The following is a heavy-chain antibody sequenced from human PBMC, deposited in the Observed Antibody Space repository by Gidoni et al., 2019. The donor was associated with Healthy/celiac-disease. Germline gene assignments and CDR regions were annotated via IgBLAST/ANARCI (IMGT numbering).Heavy chain of an antibody. CDR1: GGSISSSSYY. Sequence: QLQLQESGPGLVKPSETLSLTCTVPGGSISSSSYYWGWIRQPPGKGLEWIGSIYYSGGTYYNPSLKSRVTISVDTSKNQFSLKLSSVTAADTAVYYCARNIGSGWHFDYWGQGTLVTVSS. CDR3: ARNIGSGWHFDY. D-gene: IGHD6-19*01. CDR2: IYYSGGT. J-gene: IGHJ4*02. V-gene: IGHV4-39*07.